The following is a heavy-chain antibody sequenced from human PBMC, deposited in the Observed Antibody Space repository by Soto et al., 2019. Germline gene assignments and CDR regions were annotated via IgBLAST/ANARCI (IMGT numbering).Heavy chain of an antibody. CDR1: GFTFSSYS. CDR2: ISSSSSTI. Sequence: EVQLVESGGGLVQPGGSLRLSCAASGFTFSSYSMNWVRQAPGKGLEWGSYISSSSSTIYYADSVKGRFTISRDNAKNSLYRQMNSLRDEDTAVYYCARDQRHQRPYYFDYWGQGTLVTVSS. J-gene: IGHJ4*02. V-gene: IGHV3-48*02. D-gene: IGHD6-25*01. CDR3: ARDQRHQRPYYFDY.